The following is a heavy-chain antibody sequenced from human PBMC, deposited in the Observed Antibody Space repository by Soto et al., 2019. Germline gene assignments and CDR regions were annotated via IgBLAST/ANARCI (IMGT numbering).Heavy chain of an antibody. Sequence: TGGSLRLSSTTSGVNFITYPMTWVRQAPGKGLDWVSSVSGSGSNTYYADSVKGRFSIFRDNAKNMLYLQMNSLSADDTATYYCATVKISAGTDYWGQGTLVTVSS. V-gene: IGHV3-23*01. CDR2: VSGSGSNT. D-gene: IGHD6-13*01. J-gene: IGHJ4*02. CDR1: GVNFITYP. CDR3: ATVKISAGTDY.